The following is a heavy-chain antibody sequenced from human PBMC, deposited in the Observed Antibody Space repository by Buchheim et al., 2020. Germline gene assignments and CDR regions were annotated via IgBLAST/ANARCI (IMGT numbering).Heavy chain of an antibody. CDR3: ARGKKGGNYGMDV. V-gene: IGHV3-33*01. J-gene: IGHJ6*02. CDR1: GFTFSSYG. Sequence: QVQLVESGGGVVQPGRSLRLSCAASGFTFSSYGMHWVRQAPGKGLEWVAVIWYDGSNKYYADSVKGRFTTSRDNSTNTLYLQMNSLRAEDTAVYYCARGKKGGNYGMDVWGQGTT. CDR2: IWYDGSNK.